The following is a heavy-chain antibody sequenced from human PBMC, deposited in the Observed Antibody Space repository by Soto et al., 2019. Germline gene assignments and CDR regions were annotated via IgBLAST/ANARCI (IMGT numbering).Heavy chain of an antibody. J-gene: IGHJ4*02. CDR3: ARDHPYSSSWYSLDY. CDR1: VFTFSSYW. CDR2: INSDGSST. D-gene: IGHD6-13*01. Sequence: PGWSLRLSCSASVFTFSSYWMHWFRQAPGKGLVWVSRINSDGSSTSYADSVKGRFTISRDNAKNTLYLQMNSLRAEDTAVYYCARDHPYSSSWYSLDYWGQGTLVTVSS. V-gene: IGHV3-74*01.